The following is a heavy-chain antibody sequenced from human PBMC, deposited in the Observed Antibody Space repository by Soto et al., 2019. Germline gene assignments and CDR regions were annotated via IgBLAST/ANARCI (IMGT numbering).Heavy chain of an antibody. J-gene: IGHJ4*02. CDR3: ATRQRALNFHFDH. Sequence: PSETLSLTCTVSADSVSSNGHYWSWIRQPPGKGLEWIGSIYGTGSTYYNSSLESRVTLSVDTSQNQVSLRLTSVTAADTAVYFCATRQRALNFHFDHWGLGILVTVSS. CDR2: IYGTGST. D-gene: IGHD6-25*01. CDR1: ADSVSSNGHY. V-gene: IGHV4-39*01.